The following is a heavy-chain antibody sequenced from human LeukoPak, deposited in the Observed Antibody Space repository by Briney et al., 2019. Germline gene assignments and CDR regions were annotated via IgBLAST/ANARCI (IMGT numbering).Heavy chain of an antibody. J-gene: IGHJ4*02. V-gene: IGHV4-39*01. D-gene: IGHD3-9*01. CDR2: IYYSGST. CDR3: ARHRGILTGYYIYFDY. CDR1: GFTFSSYW. Sequence: SGGSLRLSCAASGFTFSSYWMSWIRQPPGKGLEWIGSIYYSGSTYYNPSLKSRVTISVDTSKNQFSLKLSSVTAADTAVYYCARHRGILTGYYIYFDYWGQGTLVTVSS.